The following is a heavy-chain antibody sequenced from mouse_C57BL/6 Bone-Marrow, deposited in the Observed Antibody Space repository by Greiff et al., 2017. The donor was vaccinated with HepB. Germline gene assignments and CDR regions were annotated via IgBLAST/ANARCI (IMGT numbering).Heavy chain of an antibody. CDR1: GYSFTSYY. J-gene: IGHJ1*03. Sequence: VMLVESGPELVKPGASVKISCKASGYSFTSYYIHWVKQRPGQGLEWIGWIYPGSGNTKYNEKFKGKATLTADTSSSTAYMQLSSLTSEDSAVYYCARDYYGSSHWYFDVWGTGTTVTVSS. V-gene: IGHV1-66*01. D-gene: IGHD1-1*01. CDR3: ARDYYGSSHWYFDV. CDR2: IYPGSGNT.